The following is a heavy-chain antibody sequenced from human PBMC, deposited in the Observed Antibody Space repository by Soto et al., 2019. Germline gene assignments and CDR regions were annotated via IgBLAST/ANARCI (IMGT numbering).Heavy chain of an antibody. CDR3: ARDHRQGSYYFDY. J-gene: IGHJ4*02. V-gene: IGHV3-33*01. CDR1: GFTFSSYG. CDR2: IWYDGSNK. D-gene: IGHD1-26*01. Sequence: QVQLVESGGGVVQPGRSLRLSCAASGFTFSSYGMHWVRQAPGKGLEWVAVIWYDGSNKYYADSVKGRFTISRDNSKNTLYLQMNSLRAEDTAVYYCARDHRQGSYYFDYWGQGTLVTVSS.